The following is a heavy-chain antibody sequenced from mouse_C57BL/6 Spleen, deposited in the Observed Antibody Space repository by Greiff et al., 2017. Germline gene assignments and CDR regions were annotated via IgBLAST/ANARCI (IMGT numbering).Heavy chain of an antibody. CDR1: GYAFSSSW. J-gene: IGHJ4*01. D-gene: IGHD2-2*01. V-gene: IGHV1-82*01. CDR2: IYPGDGDT. CDR3: ARGGVTPYAMDY. Sequence: QVQLQQSGPELVKPGASVKISCKASGYAFSSSWMNWVKQRPGKGLEWIGRIYPGDGDTNYNGKFKGKATLTADKSSSTAYMQLRSLTSEDSAVYFCARGGVTPYAMDYWGQGTSVTVSS.